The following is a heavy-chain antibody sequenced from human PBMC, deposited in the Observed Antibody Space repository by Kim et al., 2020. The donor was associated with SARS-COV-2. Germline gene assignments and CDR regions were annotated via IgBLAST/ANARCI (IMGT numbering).Heavy chain of an antibody. CDR2: GP. J-gene: IGHJ4*02. CDR3: ASAAGDYGDY. Sequence: GPNYAQKLQGRVTMTRDTSISTAYMELSRLRSDDTAVYYCASAAGDYGDYWGQGTLVTVSS. D-gene: IGHD4-17*01. V-gene: IGHV1-2*02.